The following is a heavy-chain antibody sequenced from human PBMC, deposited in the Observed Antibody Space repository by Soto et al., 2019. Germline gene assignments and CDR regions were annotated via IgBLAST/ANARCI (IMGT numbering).Heavy chain of an antibody. CDR1: GFTFSSYA. Sequence: XRWLRRTGAASGFTFSSYAMSWVRQAPGKWLGWLSASSGSGGSTDYADCVKGRFTIARDNSKNTLYLQMNSLRAEDTAVYYCAQGLQACGAVNYDFCSGSCYYFDDRGQGTLVTVSS. V-gene: IGHV3-23*01. CDR2: SSGSGGST. CDR3: AQGLQACGAVNYDFCSGSCYYFDD. D-gene: IGHD3-3*01. J-gene: IGHJ4*02.